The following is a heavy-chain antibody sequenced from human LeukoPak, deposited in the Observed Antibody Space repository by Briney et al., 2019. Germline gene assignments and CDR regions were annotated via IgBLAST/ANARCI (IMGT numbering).Heavy chain of an antibody. V-gene: IGHV1-46*01. CDR1: GYTFTSYY. Sequence: ASVKVSCKASGYTFTSYYMHWVRQAPGQGLEWMGIINPSGGSTSYAQKFQGRVTMTRDTSTSTVYMELSSLRSEDTAVYYCAATAGVLLWFGESLDYWGQGTLVTVSS. CDR3: AATAGVLLWFGESLDY. D-gene: IGHD3-10*01. CDR2: INPSGGST. J-gene: IGHJ4*02.